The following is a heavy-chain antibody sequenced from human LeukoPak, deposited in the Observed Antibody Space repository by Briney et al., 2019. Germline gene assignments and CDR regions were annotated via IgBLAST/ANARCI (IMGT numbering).Heavy chain of an antibody. CDR3: ARGPAPVLRFASDYFQH. Sequence: SETLSLTCAVYGGSFSGYYWSWIRQPPGKGLEWIGEINHSGSTNYNPSLKSRVTISVDTSKNQFSLKLSSVTAADTAVYYCARGPAPVLRFASDYFQHWGQGTLVTVSS. CDR1: GGSFSGYY. CDR2: INHSGST. J-gene: IGHJ1*01. D-gene: IGHD3-3*01. V-gene: IGHV4-34*01.